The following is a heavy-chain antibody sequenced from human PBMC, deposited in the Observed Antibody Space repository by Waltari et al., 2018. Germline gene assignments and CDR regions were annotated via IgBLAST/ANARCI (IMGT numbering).Heavy chain of an antibody. CDR2: FYKSGTT. CDR3: VRGYPDIVATISDY. Sequence: QLQLQESGPGLVKPSETLSLTCTVSRSSIRHNNYYWGWVRQPPGKGLEWIGSFYKSGTTYYNPSRKGRVTISVDTSNNQFSLKLNSVTAADTAVYYCVRGYPDIVATISDYWGQGTLVIVSS. J-gene: IGHJ4*02. CDR1: RSSIRHNNYY. V-gene: IGHV4-39*07. D-gene: IGHD5-12*01.